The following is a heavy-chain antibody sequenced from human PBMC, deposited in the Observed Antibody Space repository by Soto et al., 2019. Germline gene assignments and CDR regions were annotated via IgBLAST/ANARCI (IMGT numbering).Heavy chain of an antibody. CDR3: AKDRRAYNYGNFDY. CDR2: ISGSGGHT. J-gene: IGHJ4*02. Sequence: EVQLLESGGDLVQPGGSLRLSCAASRFAFTGYAMSWVRQAPGKGLEWVSGISGSGGHTFYADSVKGRFTISRDSSKNTLYLQMNSLRAVDTAIYYCAKDRRAYNYGNFDYWGQGTLVTVSS. CDR1: RFAFTGYA. V-gene: IGHV3-23*01. D-gene: IGHD5-18*01.